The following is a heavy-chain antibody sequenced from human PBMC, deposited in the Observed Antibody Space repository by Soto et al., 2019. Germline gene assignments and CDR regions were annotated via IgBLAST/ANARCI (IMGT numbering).Heavy chain of an antibody. V-gene: IGHV1-3*01. Sequence: ASVKVSCKASGYTFTSYAMHWVRQAPGQRLEWMGWINAGNGNTKYSQKLQGRVTITRDTSASTAYMELSSLRSEDTAVYYCASGIVGALYYYYGMDVWGQGTTVTVSS. CDR3: ASGIVGALYYYYGMDV. J-gene: IGHJ6*02. D-gene: IGHD1-26*01. CDR2: INAGNGNT. CDR1: GYTFTSYA.